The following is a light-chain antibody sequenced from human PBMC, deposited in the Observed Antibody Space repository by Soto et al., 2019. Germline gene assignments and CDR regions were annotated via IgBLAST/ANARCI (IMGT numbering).Light chain of an antibody. V-gene: IGKV3-20*01. CDR3: QHYGNYPLVT. J-gene: IGKJ5*01. CDR1: QGVSSSY. CDR2: GTS. Sequence: EIVLTQSPGTLSLSPGERATLSCRASQGVSSSYLAWYQQKPGQAPRLLIYGTSSRATGIPDRFSGSGSGTDFTLTISRLKPEDFAVYYCQHYGNYPLVTFGQGTRLEIK.